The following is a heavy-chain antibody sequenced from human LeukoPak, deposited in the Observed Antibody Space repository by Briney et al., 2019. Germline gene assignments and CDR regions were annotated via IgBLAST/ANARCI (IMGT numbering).Heavy chain of an antibody. V-gene: IGHV4-59*01. Sequence: SETLSLTCTVSGGSISSYYWSWIRQPPGKGLEWLGYIYYSGSTNYNPSLKSRVTISVDTSKNQFSLKLSSVTAADTAVYYCASGSYYRDYYYYYGMDVWGQGTTVTVSS. CDR2: IYYSGST. D-gene: IGHD1-26*01. CDR3: ASGSYYRDYYYYYGMDV. CDR1: GGSISSYY. J-gene: IGHJ6*02.